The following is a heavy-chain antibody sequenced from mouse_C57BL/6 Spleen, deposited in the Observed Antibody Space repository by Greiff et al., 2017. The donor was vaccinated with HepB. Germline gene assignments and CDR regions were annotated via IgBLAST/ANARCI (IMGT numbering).Heavy chain of an antibody. CDR1: GYTFTDYY. Sequence: VQLQQSGAELVRPGASVKLSCKASGYTFTDYYINWVKQRPGQGLEWIARIYPGSGNTYYNEKFKGKATLTAEKSSSTAYMQLSSLTSEDSAVYFCARSQLFYAMDYWGQGTSVTVSS. D-gene: IGHD4-1*02. CDR3: ARSQLFYAMDY. CDR2: IYPGSGNT. V-gene: IGHV1-76*01. J-gene: IGHJ4*01.